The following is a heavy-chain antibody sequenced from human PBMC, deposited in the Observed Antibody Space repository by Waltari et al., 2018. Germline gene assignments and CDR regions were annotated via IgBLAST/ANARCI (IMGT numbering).Heavy chain of an antibody. D-gene: IGHD3-3*01. CDR2: INHSGST. CDR3: ARGRPVTIFGVVIIRPPDY. Sequence: QVQLQQWGAGLLKPSETLSLTCAVYGGSFSGYYWSWIRQPPGKGLEWIGEINHSGSTNSNPSLKSRVTISVDTSKNQFSLKLSSVTAADTAVYYCARGRPVTIFGVVIIRPPDYWGQGTLVTVSS. CDR1: GGSFSGYY. J-gene: IGHJ4*02. V-gene: IGHV4-34*01.